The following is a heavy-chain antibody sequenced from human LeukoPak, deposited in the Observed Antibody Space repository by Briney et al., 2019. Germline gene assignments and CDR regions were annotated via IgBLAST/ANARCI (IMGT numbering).Heavy chain of an antibody. CDR2: IYYSGRT. Sequence: SQTLSLTCTVSGGSISSGDYYWRWIRQPPGKGLEGIGYIYYSGRTYYNPSLKSRVTISVDTSKNQFSLKLSSVTAADTAVYYCARGAMVRGVIGFDYWGQGTLVTVSS. D-gene: IGHD3-10*01. J-gene: IGHJ4*02. V-gene: IGHV4-30-4*01. CDR3: ARGAMVRGVIGFDY. CDR1: GGSISSGDYY.